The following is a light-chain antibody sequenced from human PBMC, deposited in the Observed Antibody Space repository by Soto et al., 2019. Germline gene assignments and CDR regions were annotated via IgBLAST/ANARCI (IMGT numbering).Light chain of an antibody. Sequence: EIVLTQSPGTLSLSPGERDTLSCKASQSVTFDYLAWYQQKPGQAPRLLIYGAATRATGIPDRFSGGGSGTDFTLTISRLEPEDFAVYYCQQYGRSPRTFGQGTKVDIK. J-gene: IGKJ1*01. V-gene: IGKV3-20*01. CDR1: QSVTFDY. CDR2: GAA. CDR3: QQYGRSPRT.